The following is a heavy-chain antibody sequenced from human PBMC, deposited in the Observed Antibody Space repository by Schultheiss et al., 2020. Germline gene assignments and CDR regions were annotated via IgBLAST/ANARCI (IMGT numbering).Heavy chain of an antibody. J-gene: IGHJ6*02. CDR1: GFTFSSYS. V-gene: IGHV3-48*01. CDR2: ISSSSSTI. Sequence: GESLKISCAASGFTFSSYSMNWVRQAPGKGLEWVSYISSSSSTIYYADSVKGRFTISRDNAKNSLYLQMNSLRAEDTAVYYCARDLNYYGSGSYYNLGVWGQGTTVTVSS. CDR3: ARDLNYYGSGSYYNLGV. D-gene: IGHD3-10*01.